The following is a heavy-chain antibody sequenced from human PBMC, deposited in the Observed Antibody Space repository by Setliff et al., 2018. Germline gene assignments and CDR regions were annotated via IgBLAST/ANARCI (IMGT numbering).Heavy chain of an antibody. CDR3: AGRPQNTPMGPCDY. CDR2: RHDNGER. CDR1: GGSISSGGFY. D-gene: IGHD5-18*01. J-gene: IGHJ4*02. V-gene: IGHV4-61*08. Sequence: SETLSLTCSVSGGSISSGGFYWSWFRQAPGKGLEWIGYRHDNGERDYNPSLGSRVTISVDTSKNQFSLMLTSVTAADTAIYYCAGRPQNTPMGPCDYWGQGTLVTVSS.